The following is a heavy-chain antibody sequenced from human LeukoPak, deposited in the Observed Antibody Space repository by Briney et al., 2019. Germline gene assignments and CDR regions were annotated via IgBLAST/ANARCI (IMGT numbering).Heavy chain of an antibody. CDR3: TRDSSGYQ. V-gene: IGHV3-7*01. Sequence: GGSLRLSCAASGFTFSTYWMSWVRQAPGKGLEWVANIKEDGSEKYYGDSVKGRFTISRDNAKNSLYLQMNSLRAEDTAVYYCTRDSSGYQWGQGTLVTVSS. J-gene: IGHJ4*02. D-gene: IGHD3-22*01. CDR2: IKEDGSEK. CDR1: GFTFSTYW.